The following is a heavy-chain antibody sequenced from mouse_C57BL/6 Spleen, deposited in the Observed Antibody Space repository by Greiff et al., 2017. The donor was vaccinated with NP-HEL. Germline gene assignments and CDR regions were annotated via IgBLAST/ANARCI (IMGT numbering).Heavy chain of an antibody. J-gene: IGHJ3*01. CDR2: IYPRSGNT. CDR1: GYTFTSYG. CDR3: ARDHSAY. V-gene: IGHV1-81*01. Sequence: QVQLQQSGAELARPGASVKLSCKASGYTFTSYGISWVKQRTGQGLEWIGEIYPRSGNTYYNEKFKGKATLTADKSSSTAYMELRSLTSEDSAVYFCARDHSAYWGQGTLVTVSA.